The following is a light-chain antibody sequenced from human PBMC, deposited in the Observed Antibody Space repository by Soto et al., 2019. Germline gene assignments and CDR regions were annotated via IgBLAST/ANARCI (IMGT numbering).Light chain of an antibody. Sequence: DIQMTQSQSSLSASVGDRVTITCRASQSISSYLNWYQQKPGKAPKLLIYAASSLQSGVPSRFSDSGSGTDFTRTIRSLQPEDFATYYCQQSYSTPITFGQGTRLAIK. J-gene: IGKJ5*01. CDR3: QQSYSTPIT. CDR1: QSISSY. CDR2: AAS. V-gene: IGKV1-39*01.